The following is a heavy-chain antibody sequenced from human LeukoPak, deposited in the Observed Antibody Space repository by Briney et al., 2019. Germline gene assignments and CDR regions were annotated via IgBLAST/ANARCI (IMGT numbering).Heavy chain of an antibody. Sequence: SETLSLTCTVSGGSISNYYWSWIRQPPGKGLEWIAYIDYRGSTTYNPSLKSRVTISVDTSRNQFSLKLCSVTAADTAVYYCARSRSGYSRDHAAFDIWGQGTMVTVSS. CDR2: IDYRGST. D-gene: IGHD5-12*01. V-gene: IGHV4-59*01. CDR1: GGSISNYY. CDR3: ARSRSGYSRDHAAFDI. J-gene: IGHJ3*02.